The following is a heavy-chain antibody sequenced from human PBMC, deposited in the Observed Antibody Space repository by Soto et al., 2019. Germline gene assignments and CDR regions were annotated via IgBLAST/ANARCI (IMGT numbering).Heavy chain of an antibody. CDR2: IRGRGGST. J-gene: IGHJ5*02. V-gene: IGHV3-23*01. D-gene: IGHD3-10*01. CDR1: GFTFSSYA. CDR3: AKELTMVRGDYNWFDP. Sequence: GGSLRLSCAASGFTFSSYAMSWVRQAPGKGLEWVSAIRGRGGSTYYADSVKGQFTISRDNSKNTLYLQMNSLRAEDTAVYYCAKELTMVRGDYNWFDPWGQGTLVTVSS.